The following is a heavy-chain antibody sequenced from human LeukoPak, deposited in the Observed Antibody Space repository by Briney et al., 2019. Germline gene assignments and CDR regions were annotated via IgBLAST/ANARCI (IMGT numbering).Heavy chain of an antibody. CDR3: AKGTLTKTHGISWDPFDY. CDR1: GFTFSGYA. V-gene: IGHV3-23*01. CDR2: IGGPGFTT. J-gene: IGHJ4*02. D-gene: IGHD6-13*01. Sequence: PGGSLRPSCAASGFTFSGYAMSWVRQAPGKGLEWVSAIGGPGFTTVYADSVKGRFTISRDNSQNTLYLQMNSLRAEDTAVYYRAKGTLTKTHGISWDPFDYWGQGTLVTVSS.